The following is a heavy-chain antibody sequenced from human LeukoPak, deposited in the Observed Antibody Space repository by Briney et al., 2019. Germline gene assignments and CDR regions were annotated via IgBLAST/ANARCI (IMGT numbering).Heavy chain of an antibody. D-gene: IGHD3-9*01. J-gene: IGHJ4*02. CDR2: ISGSGGST. Sequence: GGSLRLSCTASGFTFNNYAMSWVRQAPGKGLEWVSAISGSGGSTYYADSVKGRFTISRDNSKNTLYLQMNSLRAEDTAVYYCAKVPHYDILTGYYSETTFDYWGQGTLVTVSS. CDR3: AKVPHYDILTGYYSETTFDY. V-gene: IGHV3-23*01. CDR1: GFTFNNYA.